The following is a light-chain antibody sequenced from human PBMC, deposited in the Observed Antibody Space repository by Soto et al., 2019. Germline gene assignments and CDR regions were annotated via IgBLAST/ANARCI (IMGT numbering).Light chain of an antibody. CDR3: QQYGSSPQT. Sequence: EIVLTQSPGTLSLSPGERGTLSCRASQSVSSSHLAWYQQKPGQAPRLLIYGASSRATGIPDRFSGSGSGTDFTLTISRVEPEDFAVYYCQQYGSSPQTFGQGTKVEIK. J-gene: IGKJ1*01. CDR1: QSVSSSH. CDR2: GAS. V-gene: IGKV3-20*01.